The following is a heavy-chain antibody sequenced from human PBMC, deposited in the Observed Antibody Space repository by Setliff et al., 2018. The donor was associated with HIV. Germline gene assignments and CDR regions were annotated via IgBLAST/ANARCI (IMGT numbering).Heavy chain of an antibody. CDR2: VNNDGSST. D-gene: IGHD3-3*01. V-gene: IGHV3-74*01. CDR3: ARGPQYNFWGGYLGL. CDR1: GLTFSRHW. J-gene: IGHJ4*02. Sequence: GGSLRLSCAASGLTFSRHWMHWVRQAPGKGLVWVSRVNNDGSSTTYADSVRGRFAISRDNTKNTVYLQMNSLRAEDTAVYYCARGPQYNFWGGYLGLWGQGALVTVSS.